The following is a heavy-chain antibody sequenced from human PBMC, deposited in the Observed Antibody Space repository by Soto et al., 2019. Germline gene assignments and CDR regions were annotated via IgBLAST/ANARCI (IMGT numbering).Heavy chain of an antibody. Sequence: GGSLRLSCAASGFTFSDHYMTWIRQAPGKGLEWISYINPTGNYTHYADSVKGRFSISRDNAENSLYLQMNSLRPEDTALYYCARGHHSMDVWGQGATVTVSS. J-gene: IGHJ6*02. V-gene: IGHV3-11*06. CDR3: ARGHHSMDV. CDR2: INPTGNYT. CDR1: GFTFSDHY.